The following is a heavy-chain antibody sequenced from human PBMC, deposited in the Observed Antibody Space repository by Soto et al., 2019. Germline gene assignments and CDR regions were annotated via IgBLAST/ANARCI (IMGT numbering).Heavy chain of an antibody. J-gene: IGHJ6*02. CDR2: IYYSGST. CDR3: ARVPDV. V-gene: IGHV4-39*07. Sequence: PSETLSLTCTVSGGSISGSSYYWGWIRQPPGKGLEWIGNIYYSGSTYYNPSLKSRVTISVDRSKNQFSLKLSSVTAADTAVYYCARVPDVWGQGTTVTVSS. CDR1: GGSISGSSYY.